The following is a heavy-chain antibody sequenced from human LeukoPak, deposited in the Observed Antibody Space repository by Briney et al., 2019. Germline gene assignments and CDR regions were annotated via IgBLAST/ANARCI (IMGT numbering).Heavy chain of an antibody. CDR1: GYTFTDYY. CDR3: ARDLETTVYFDS. D-gene: IGHD4-17*01. J-gene: IGHJ4*02. V-gene: IGHV1-2*02. CDR2: INPNSGDT. Sequence: GASVKVSFKASGYTFTDYYMHWVRQAPGQGLEWMGWINPNSGDTNYAQKFQGRVTMTRDTSISTAYMELSRLSSDDTAVYYCARDLETTVYFDSWGRGTVVSVSS.